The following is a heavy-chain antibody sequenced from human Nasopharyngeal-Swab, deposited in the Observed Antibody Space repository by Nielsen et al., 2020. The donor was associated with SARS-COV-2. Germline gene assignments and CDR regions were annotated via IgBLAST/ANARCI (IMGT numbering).Heavy chain of an antibody. CDR1: GYPFAKYW. V-gene: IGHV5-51*01. CDR2: ITPRDSDT. J-gene: IGHJ4*02. Sequence: GESLKISCRVSGYPFAKYWIGWVRQMPGKGLEWMGIITPRDSDTRYSPSFQGQVTISADKSTETAFLQWSSLRVSDSATYFCAKWKPYSIGAKGLPEFWGQGTPVTVSS. CDR3: AKWKPYSIGAKGLPEF. D-gene: IGHD2-21*01.